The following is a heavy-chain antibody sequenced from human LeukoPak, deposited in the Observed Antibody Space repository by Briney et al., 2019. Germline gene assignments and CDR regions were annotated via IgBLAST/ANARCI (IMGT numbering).Heavy chain of an antibody. CDR2: INHSGST. V-gene: IGHV4-34*01. CDR3: AGGPTTHYNFLTGYYYFDY. J-gene: IGHJ4*02. CDR1: GGSFSGYY. D-gene: IGHD3-9*01. Sequence: SETLSLTCAVYGGSFSGYYWTWIRQPPGKGLEWIGEINHSGSTNYNPSLKSRVTISIDTSKNHFSLRLSSVTAADTAVYYCAGGPTTHYNFLTGYYYFDYWGQGTLVTVSS.